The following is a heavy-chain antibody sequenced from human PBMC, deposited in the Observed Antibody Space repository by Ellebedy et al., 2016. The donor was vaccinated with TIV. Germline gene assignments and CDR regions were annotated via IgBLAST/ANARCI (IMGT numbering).Heavy chain of an antibody. Sequence: SETLSLTXTVSGGSISSYYWSWIRQPPGKGLEWIGYIYYSGSTNYNPSLKSRVTISVDTSKNQFSLKLSSVTAADTAVYYCARHGNDFWSGYYEPLYYWGQGTLVTVSS. J-gene: IGHJ4*02. CDR3: ARHGNDFWSGYYEPLYY. V-gene: IGHV4-59*08. CDR1: GGSISSYY. D-gene: IGHD3-3*01. CDR2: IYYSGST.